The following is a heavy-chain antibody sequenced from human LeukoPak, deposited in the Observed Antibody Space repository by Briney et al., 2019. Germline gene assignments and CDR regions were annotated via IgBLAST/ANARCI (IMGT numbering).Heavy chain of an antibody. CDR3: AKDSCYMCYYYYGMDV. V-gene: IGHV3-30*18. D-gene: IGHD2-2*02. Sequence: TGGSLRLSCAASGFTFSSYGMHWVRQAPGKGLEWVAVISYDGSNKYYADSVKGRFTISRDNSKNTLYLQMNSLRAEDTAVYYCAKDSCYMCYYYYGMDVWGQGTTVTVSS. CDR1: GFTFSSYG. J-gene: IGHJ6*02. CDR2: ISYDGSNK.